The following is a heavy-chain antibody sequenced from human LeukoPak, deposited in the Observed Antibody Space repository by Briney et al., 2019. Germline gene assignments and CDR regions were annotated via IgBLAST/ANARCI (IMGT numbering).Heavy chain of an antibody. CDR2: IYYSGST. CDR3: ASLDDSSGQSFTH. CDR1: GGSISSGDYY. J-gene: IGHJ4*02. V-gene: IGHV4-30-4*01. Sequence: PLETLSLTCTVSGGSISSGDYYWSWIRQPPGKGLEWIGYIYYSGSTYYNPSLKSRVTISVDTSKNQFSLKLTSVTAADTAVYSCASLDDSSGQSFTHWGQGTLVTVSS. D-gene: IGHD3-22*01.